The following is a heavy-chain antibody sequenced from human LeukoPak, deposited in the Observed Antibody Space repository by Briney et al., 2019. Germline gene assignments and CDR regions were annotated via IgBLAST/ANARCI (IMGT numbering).Heavy chain of an antibody. J-gene: IGHJ4*02. CDR2: ISSSSRTI. Sequence: GGSLRLSCAASGFTFSSYSINWVRQAPGKGLEWVSYISSSSRTIHYADSVKGRFTISRDNAKNSLFLQMNSLRDEDTAVYYCVRVGSSGWAFDNWGQGILVTVSS. CDR1: GFTFSSYS. D-gene: IGHD6-19*01. CDR3: VRVGSSGWAFDN. V-gene: IGHV3-48*02.